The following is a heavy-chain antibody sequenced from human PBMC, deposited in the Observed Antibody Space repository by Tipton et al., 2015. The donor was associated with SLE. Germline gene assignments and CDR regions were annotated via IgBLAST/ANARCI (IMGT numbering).Heavy chain of an antibody. CDR1: GDSISNGDDY. J-gene: IGHJ5*02. V-gene: IGHV4-31*03. Sequence: TLSLTCTVSGDSISNGDDYWSWIRQPPGKGLEWIGHIYYGGGTYYNPSLESRVTISLDTSKNQFSLKLNSVTAADTAVYYSARSTDQNWFDPWGQGTLVTVSS. CDR3: ARSTDQNWFDP. D-gene: IGHD2-2*01. CDR2: IYYGGGT.